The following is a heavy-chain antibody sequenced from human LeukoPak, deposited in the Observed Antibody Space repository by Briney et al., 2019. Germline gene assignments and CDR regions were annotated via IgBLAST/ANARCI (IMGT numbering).Heavy chain of an antibody. CDR3: ARGLTGSGSY. Sequence: SETLSLTCTVSGYSISSGYYWGWIRQPPGKGLEWIGSIYHSGSTYYNPSLKSRVTISVDTSKNQFSLKLSSVTAADTAVYYCARGLTGSGSYWGQGTLVTVSS. V-gene: IGHV4-38-2*02. CDR1: GYSISSGYY. D-gene: IGHD3-10*01. CDR2: IYHSGST. J-gene: IGHJ4*02.